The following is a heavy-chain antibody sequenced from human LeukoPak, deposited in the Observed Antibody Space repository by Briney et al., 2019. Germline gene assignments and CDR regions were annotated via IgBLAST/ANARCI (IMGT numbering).Heavy chain of an antibody. CDR2: IGLHSTFT. CDR1: GFTFTDHD. CDR3: VREGEGPLSKDFDY. V-gene: IGHV1-2*02. Sequence: GASMKVSCKSAGFTFTDHDIHWVRQGPGQGLGWMEYIGLHSTFTSSPEEFQGRVTMTRDASMSTAYMELTRLTSDDTAVYYCVREGEGPLSKDFDYWGQGTLVTVSS. D-gene: IGHD2/OR15-2a*01. J-gene: IGHJ4*02.